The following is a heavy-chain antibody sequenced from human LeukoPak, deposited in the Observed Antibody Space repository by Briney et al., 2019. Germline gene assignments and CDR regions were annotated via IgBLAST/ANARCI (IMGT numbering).Heavy chain of an antibody. CDR3: AKGPGYMDV. J-gene: IGHJ6*03. CDR2: ISWNSGSI. Sequence: GGSLRLSCAASGFTFDDYAMHWVRHAPGKGLEWVSGISWNSGSIGYADSVKGRFTISRDNAKNSLYLQMNSLRAEDTALYYCAKGPGYMDVWGKGTTVTVSS. V-gene: IGHV3-9*01. CDR1: GFTFDDYA.